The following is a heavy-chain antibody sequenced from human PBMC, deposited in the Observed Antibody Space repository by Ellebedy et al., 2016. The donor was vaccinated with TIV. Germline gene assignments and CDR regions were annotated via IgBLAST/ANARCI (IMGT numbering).Heavy chain of an antibody. CDR2: INHSGST. CDR1: GGSFSGYY. Sequence: SETLSLXXAVYGGSFSGYYWSWIRQPPGKGLEWIGEINHSGSTNYNPSLKSRVTISVDTSKNQFSLKLSSVTAADTAVYYCARGEEAVALGKAYYYYGMDVWGQGTTVTVSS. D-gene: IGHD6-19*01. V-gene: IGHV4-34*01. J-gene: IGHJ6*02. CDR3: ARGEEAVALGKAYYYYGMDV.